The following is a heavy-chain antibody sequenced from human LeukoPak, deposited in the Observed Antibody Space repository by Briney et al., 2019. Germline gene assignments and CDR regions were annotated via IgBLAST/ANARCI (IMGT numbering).Heavy chain of an antibody. CDR3: AKGDSSPSSA. V-gene: IGHV3-15*07. Sequence: GGSLRLSCAASGFTFSNAWTNWVRQAPGKGLEWVGRIKSKTDGGTTDYAAPVKGRFTISRDNSKNTLYLQMNSLRAEDTAVYYCAKGDSSPSSAWGQGTLVTVSS. CDR2: IKSKTDGGTT. J-gene: IGHJ5*02. D-gene: IGHD6-13*01. CDR1: GFTFSNAW.